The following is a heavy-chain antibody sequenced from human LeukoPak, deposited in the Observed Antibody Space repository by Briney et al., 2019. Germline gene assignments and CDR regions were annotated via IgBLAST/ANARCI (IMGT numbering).Heavy chain of an antibody. Sequence: GGSLRLSCAASGFTFSKYSMTWVRQAPGKGLEWVSYISSSGSYIYYADSVKGRFTISRDNAKNSLYLQLDSLRAEDTAVYYCARDSRQWVEQLPYGWFDPWGQGTLVTVSP. J-gene: IGHJ5*01. D-gene: IGHD1-26*01. V-gene: IGHV3-21*01. CDR1: GFTFSKYS. CDR2: ISSSGSYI. CDR3: ARDSRQWVEQLPYGWFDP.